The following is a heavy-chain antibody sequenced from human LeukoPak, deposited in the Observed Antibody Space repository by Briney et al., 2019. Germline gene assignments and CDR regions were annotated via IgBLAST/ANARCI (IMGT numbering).Heavy chain of an antibody. CDR2: IFTGGGT. V-gene: IGHV3-66*01. J-gene: IGHJ3*02. D-gene: IGHD5-12*01. CDR3: ASTITLISTFDI. CDR1: GFTVSSNH. Sequence: GGSLRLSCAASGFTVSSNHMSWVRQAPGKGLEWVSVIFTGGGTYYADSVKGRFTISRDTSKNTLDLQMDSLRAEDTAVYYCASTITLISTFDIWGQGTMVTVSS.